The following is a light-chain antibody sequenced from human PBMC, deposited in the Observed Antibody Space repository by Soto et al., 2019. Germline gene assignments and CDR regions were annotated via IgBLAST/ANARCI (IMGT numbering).Light chain of an antibody. CDR2: GTS. V-gene: IGKV3-20*01. J-gene: IGKJ1*01. CDR1: QGVSSHQ. Sequence: ETVLTQSPGTLSLSPGERATLSCRASQGVSSHQLSWYQLKPGQAPRLLIYGTSNRATGIPDRFSGSGSGTHFTLTISRLEPEDFAVYYCQQHTTSPHTFGQGTKVEIK. CDR3: QQHTTSPHT.